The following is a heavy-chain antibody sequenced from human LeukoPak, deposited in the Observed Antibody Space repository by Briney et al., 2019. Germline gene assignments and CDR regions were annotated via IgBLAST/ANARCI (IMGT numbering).Heavy chain of an antibody. J-gene: IGHJ2*01. V-gene: IGHV4-59*12. CDR2: IYYSGNT. CDR3: ARGYYPPRWYFDL. D-gene: IGHD2-21*01. Sequence: SETLSLTCTVSGGSTSNYCWSWIRQPPGKGLEWIGYIYYSGNTNYNPSLKSRVTISVDTSKNQFSLKLTSMTAADTAMYYCARGYYPPRWYFDLWGRGTLVTVSS. CDR1: GGSTSNYC.